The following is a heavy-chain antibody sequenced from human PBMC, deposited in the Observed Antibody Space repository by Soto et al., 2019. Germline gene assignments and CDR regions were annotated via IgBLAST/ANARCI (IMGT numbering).Heavy chain of an antibody. Sequence: ASVKVSCKASGYTWNNYAMHWVRQAPGQRLEWMGWINTGDVNAKYSQNFQGRVTITKDTSASTVYMELSSLRSEDTAVYYCARSYKPYYFDSSGYLDYWGQGTLVTVSS. V-gene: IGHV1-3*04. J-gene: IGHJ4*02. CDR2: INTGDVNA. CDR3: ARSYKPYYFDSSGYLDY. CDR1: GYTWNNYA. D-gene: IGHD3-22*01.